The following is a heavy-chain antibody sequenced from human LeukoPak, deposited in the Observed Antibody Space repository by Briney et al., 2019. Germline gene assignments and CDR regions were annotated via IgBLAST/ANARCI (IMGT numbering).Heavy chain of an antibody. CDR3: AREGCSGGSCYPVNWFDP. CDR2: ISSSGSTI. D-gene: IGHD2-15*01. CDR1: GFTFSDYY. J-gene: IGHJ5*02. V-gene: IGHV3-11*01. Sequence: GGSLRLSCAASGFTFSDYYMSWIRQAPGKGLEWGSYISSSGSTIYYADSVKGRFTISRDNAKNSLYLQMNSLRAEDTAVYYCAREGCSGGSCYPVNWFDPWGQGTLVTVSS.